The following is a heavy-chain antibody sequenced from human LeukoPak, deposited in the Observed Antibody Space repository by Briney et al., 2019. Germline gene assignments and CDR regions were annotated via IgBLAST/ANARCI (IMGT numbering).Heavy chain of an antibody. V-gene: IGHV3-23*01. D-gene: IGHD6-6*01. Sequence: PGGSLRLSCAASGFTFSSYAMSWVRQAPGKGLEWVSVISGSGSSTYYVDSVKGRFTISRDNSKNTLYLQMNSLRAEDTAVYYCAKGERSSSSNWFDPWGQGTLVTVSS. J-gene: IGHJ5*02. CDR2: ISGSGSST. CDR3: AKGERSSSSNWFDP. CDR1: GFTFSSYA.